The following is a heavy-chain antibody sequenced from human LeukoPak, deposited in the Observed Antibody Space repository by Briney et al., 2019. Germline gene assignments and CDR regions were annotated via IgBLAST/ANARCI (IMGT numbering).Heavy chain of an antibody. J-gene: IGHJ4*02. CDR2: ISSSSSYI. V-gene: IGHV3-21*01. CDR1: GFTFSSYN. D-gene: IGHD3-3*01. CDR3: ARDRFSPYYFDY. Sequence: PGGSLRLSCAASGFTFSSYNINWVRQAPGKGLEWVSSISSSSSYIFYADSVKGRFTISRDNAKNSLYLQMNSLRAEDTAVYYCARDRFSPYYFDYWGQGTLVTVSS.